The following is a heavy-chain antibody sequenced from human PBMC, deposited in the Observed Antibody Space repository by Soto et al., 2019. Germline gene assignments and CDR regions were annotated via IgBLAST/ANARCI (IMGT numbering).Heavy chain of an antibody. CDR3: AKVTQAMDY. CDR1: GFTFSSDG. J-gene: IGHJ4*02. D-gene: IGHD5-18*01. V-gene: IGHV3-30*18. Sequence: GGSLRLSCAASGFTFSSDGMHWVRQAPGKGLEWVAVISYDGSNKYYADSVKGRFTISRDNSKNTLYLQMNSLRAEDAAVYYCAKVTQAMDYWGQGTLVTVSS. CDR2: ISYDGSNK.